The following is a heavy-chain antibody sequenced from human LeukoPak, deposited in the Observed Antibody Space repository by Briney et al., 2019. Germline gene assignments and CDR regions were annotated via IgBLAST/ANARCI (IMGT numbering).Heavy chain of an antibody. CDR2: ISYDGSNK. CDR1: GFTFSSYA. J-gene: IGHJ5*01. Sequence: SGGSLRLSCAASGFTFSSYAMHWVRQAPGKGLEWVAVISYDGSNKYYADSVKGRFTISRDNSKNTLYLQMNSLRAEDTAVYYYARRNSSGWSYNWFDSWGQGTLVTVSS. D-gene: IGHD6-19*01. CDR3: ARRNSSGWSYNWFDS. V-gene: IGHV3-30-3*01.